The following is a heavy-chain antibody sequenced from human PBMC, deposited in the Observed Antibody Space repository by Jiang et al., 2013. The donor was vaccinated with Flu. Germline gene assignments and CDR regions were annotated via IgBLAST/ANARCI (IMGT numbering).Heavy chain of an antibody. D-gene: IGHD1-26*01. J-gene: IGHJ4*02. CDR1: GGSISSTTYY. V-gene: IGHV4-39*01. Sequence: LLKPSETLSLICTVSGGSISSTTYYWGWIRQPPGKGLEWIANVFYTGSTYYNPSLRSRVTISVDTSKNQFSLNLSSVTAADTAVYYCARATQYTGSYYGVAYFDSWGQGTPVTVSS. CDR2: VFYTGST. CDR3: ARATQYTGSYYGVAYFDS.